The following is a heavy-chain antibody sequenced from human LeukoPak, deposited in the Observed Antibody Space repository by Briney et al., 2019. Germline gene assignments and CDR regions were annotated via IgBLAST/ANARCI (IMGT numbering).Heavy chain of an antibody. J-gene: IGHJ4*02. CDR3: ARDAGTGYFDY. Sequence: GGSLRLSCVASGFTFSSFSMNWVRQAPGKGLEWISYISASSSTMYYADSAKGRFTISRDNAKNSLSLQINSLRDEDTAVFYCARDAGTGYFDYWGQGTLVTVSS. CDR1: GFTFSSFS. V-gene: IGHV3-48*02. D-gene: IGHD1-1*01. CDR2: ISASSSTM.